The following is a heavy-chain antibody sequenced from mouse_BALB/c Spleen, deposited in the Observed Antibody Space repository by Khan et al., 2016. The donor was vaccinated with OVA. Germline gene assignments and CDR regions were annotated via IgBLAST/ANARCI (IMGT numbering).Heavy chain of an antibody. CDR2: IWAGGST. D-gene: IGHD2-1*01. Sequence: QVQLKESGPGLVAPSQSLSITCTVSGCSLTSYGVHWVRPTPGKGLEWLGIIWAGGSTNYNSALMSRLSISKDNSKSQGFFKMNSLQTDDTAMYYCVRNYGNFVEYFDVWGAGTTVTVSS. V-gene: IGHV2-9*02. J-gene: IGHJ1*01. CDR1: GCSLTSYG. CDR3: VRNYGNFVEYFDV.